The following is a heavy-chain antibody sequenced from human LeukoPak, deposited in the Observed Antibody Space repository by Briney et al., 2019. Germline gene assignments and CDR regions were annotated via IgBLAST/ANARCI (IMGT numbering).Heavy chain of an antibody. D-gene: IGHD3-9*01. V-gene: IGHV3-23*01. J-gene: IGHJ5*02. CDR2: ISGSGGST. Sequence: QPGGSLRLSCAASGFTFSSYAMSWVRQAPGKGLEWVSAISGSGGSTYYADSVKGRFTISRDNSKNTVSLHMNSLRAEDTALYYCARDLDWGAFDAWGQGTLVTVSS. CDR3: ARDLDWGAFDA. CDR1: GFTFSSYA.